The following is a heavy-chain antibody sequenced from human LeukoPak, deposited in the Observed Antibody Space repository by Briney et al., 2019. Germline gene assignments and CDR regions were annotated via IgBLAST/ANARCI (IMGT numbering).Heavy chain of an antibody. CDR2: IYPGDSDT. V-gene: IGHV5-51*01. CDR1: GYNFSNCL. D-gene: IGHD4-23*01. Sequence: GESLKISCEGSGYNFSNCLIGWVRQLPGKGLEWMGIIYPGDSDTRYGPSFQGQVTISADKSISTAYLQWSSLKASDTAMYYCARHGGGGSGGNSGFDYWGQGTLVTVSS. CDR3: ARHGGGGSGGNSGFDY. J-gene: IGHJ4*02.